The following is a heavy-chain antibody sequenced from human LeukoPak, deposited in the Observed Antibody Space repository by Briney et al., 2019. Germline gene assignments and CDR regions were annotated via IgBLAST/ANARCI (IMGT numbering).Heavy chain of an antibody. CDR2: THSSGGT. V-gene: IGHV3-53*01. Sequence: SGGSLRLPCAASGFTGSHNYMSWVRQAPGKGLEWVSATHSSGGTYYADSVKGRFTISRDTSKNTLYLQINSLSVEDTAVYYCIVFGDSNHWGQGTLVTVSS. J-gene: IGHJ5*02. CDR3: IVFGDSNH. D-gene: IGHD4-17*01. CDR1: GFTGSHNY.